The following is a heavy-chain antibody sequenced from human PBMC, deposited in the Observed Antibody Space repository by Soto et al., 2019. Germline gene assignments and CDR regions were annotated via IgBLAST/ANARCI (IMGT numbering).Heavy chain of an antibody. CDR2: ISYDGSNK. CDR3: ARDYGTRNYYDSGGYSFNPYYFDY. V-gene: IGHV3-30-3*01. D-gene: IGHD3-22*01. CDR1: GFTCSNYA. Sequence: WGSLRLSCAASGFTCSNYAMHWVRQAPGKGLEWVAFISYDGSNKYYADSVKGRFTISRDNSKNTLYLQMNSLRAEDTAVYYCARDYGTRNYYDSGGYSFNPYYFDYWGLGTLVTVSS. J-gene: IGHJ4*02.